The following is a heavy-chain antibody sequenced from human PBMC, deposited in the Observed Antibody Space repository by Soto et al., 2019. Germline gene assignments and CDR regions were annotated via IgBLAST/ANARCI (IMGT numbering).Heavy chain of an antibody. CDR3: ARDRYGGSDY. J-gene: IGHJ4*02. D-gene: IGHD4-17*01. V-gene: IGHV4-59*01. Sequence: SETLSLTCTVSGGSISSYYWSWIRQPPGKGLEWIGYIYYSGSTNYNPSLKSRVTISVDTSKNQFSLKLSSVTAADTAVYYCARDRYGGSDYWGQGTLVTAPQ. CDR1: GGSISSYY. CDR2: IYYSGST.